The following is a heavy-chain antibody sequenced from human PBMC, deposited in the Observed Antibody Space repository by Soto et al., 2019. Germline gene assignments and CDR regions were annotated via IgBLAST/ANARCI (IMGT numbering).Heavy chain of an antibody. CDR2: IYYSGST. CDR3: ARHSLTYYYDSSGYYEMHRWFDH. V-gene: IGHV4-39*01. CDR1: VCSMSSSRYY. Sequence: KHXETLSVTFAVAVCSMSSSRYYWGWIRQPRGKGLEWIGIIYYSGSTYYNPSLKSRVTISVDTSKNQFSLKLSSVTAADTAVYYCARHSLTYYYDSSGYYEMHRWFDHWGQGTLVTVSP. J-gene: IGHJ5*02. D-gene: IGHD3-22*01.